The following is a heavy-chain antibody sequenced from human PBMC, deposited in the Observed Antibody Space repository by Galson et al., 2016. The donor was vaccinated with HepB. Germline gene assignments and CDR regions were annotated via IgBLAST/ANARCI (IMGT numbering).Heavy chain of an antibody. CDR2: IKDDGSQK. V-gene: IGHV3-7*04. CDR3: ARDSGRREDV. CDR1: GFTISSHW. Sequence: SLRLSCAASGFTISSHWMTWVRQAPGKGLEWVAYIKDDGSQKYYMDSVKGRFTISRDNAKNSLYLQMNTLRAEDTALYYCARDSGRREDVWGQGTTVTVSS. J-gene: IGHJ6*02.